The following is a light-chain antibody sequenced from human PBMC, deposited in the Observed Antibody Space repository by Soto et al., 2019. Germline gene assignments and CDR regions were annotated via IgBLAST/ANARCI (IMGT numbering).Light chain of an antibody. J-gene: IGKJ2*03. CDR3: QQYSPYSYS. CDR1: QSTTGW. Sequence: DIQMTQSPSTLSASIGDRVTITCRASQSTTGWLAWYQQKPGKAPKLLIYGTSSLETGVPSRFSGSGSGTEFILTITYLQPDDFATYYCQQYSPYSYSFGQGTKLEIK. V-gene: IGKV1-5*03. CDR2: GTS.